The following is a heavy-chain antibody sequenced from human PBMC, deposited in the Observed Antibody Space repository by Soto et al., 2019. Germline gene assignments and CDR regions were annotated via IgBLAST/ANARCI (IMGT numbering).Heavy chain of an antibody. V-gene: IGHV4-59*01. CDR1: GDSISRYY. Sequence: QVQLQESGPGLVKPSETLSLTCTVSGDSISRYYWSWIRLSPGKGLEWIGYIYYSGETNYTPSVKRRVTISVDRTKNQFSLKLSSVTAADTAVYYCARDQGGEFLKGSGMDVWGQGTTVTVSS. CDR2: IYYSGET. CDR3: ARDQGGEFLKGSGMDV. D-gene: IGHD3-10*01. J-gene: IGHJ6*02.